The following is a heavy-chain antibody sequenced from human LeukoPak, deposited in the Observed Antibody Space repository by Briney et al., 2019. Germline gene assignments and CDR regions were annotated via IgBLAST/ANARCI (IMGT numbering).Heavy chain of an antibody. Sequence: PSETLSLTCAVSGGSISSGGYSWSWIRQPPGKGLEWIGYIYHSGSTYYNPSLKSRVTISVDTSKNQLSLKLSSVTAADTAVYYCAREDGSGSYYNGVGAFDIWGQGTMVTVSS. CDR2: IYHSGST. V-gene: IGHV4-30-2*01. CDR1: GGSISSGGYS. D-gene: IGHD3-10*01. J-gene: IGHJ3*02. CDR3: AREDGSGSYYNGVGAFDI.